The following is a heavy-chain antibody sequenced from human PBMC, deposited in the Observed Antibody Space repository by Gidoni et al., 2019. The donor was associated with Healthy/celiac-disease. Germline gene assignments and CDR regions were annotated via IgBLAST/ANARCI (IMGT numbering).Heavy chain of an antibody. CDR1: GGSISSGGYS. Sequence: AVAGGSISSGGYSWSWIRQPPGKGLEWIGYNDYSGSTYYNPSLKSRVTISVDTSKNQFSLKLSSVTAADTAVYYCAKTMVRGVGIPFDYWGQGTLVTVSS. V-gene: IGHV4-30-4*07. CDR2: NDYSGST. J-gene: IGHJ4*02. D-gene: IGHD3-10*01. CDR3: AKTMVRGVGIPFDY.